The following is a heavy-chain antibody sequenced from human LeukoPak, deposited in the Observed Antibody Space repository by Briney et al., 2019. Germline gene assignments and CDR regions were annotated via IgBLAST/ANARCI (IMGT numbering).Heavy chain of an antibody. CDR2: ISYHGSNK. J-gene: IGHJ6*03. V-gene: IGHV3-33*06. Sequence: GGSLRLSCAASGFTFSSYVMHWVRQAPGKGLEWVAVISYHGSNKYYADSVKGRVTISRDNSKNTLYLQMNSLRAEDTAVYYCAKDGGSHQLVYYYYYYMDVWGKGNTVTVSS. CDR1: GFTFSSYV. CDR3: AKDGGSHQLVYYYYYYMDV. D-gene: IGHD6-13*01.